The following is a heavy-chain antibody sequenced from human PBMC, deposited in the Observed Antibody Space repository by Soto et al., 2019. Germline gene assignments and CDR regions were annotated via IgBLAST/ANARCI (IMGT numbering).Heavy chain of an antibody. D-gene: IGHD2-15*01. Sequence: QVQLQESGPGLVKPSQTLSLTCTVSGGSISSGDYYWSWIRQPPGKGLEWIGYIYYSGSTYYNPSLKSRLTIPVDPSKNQFSLKLSSVTAADTAVYYCARLVQLLQGRWFDPWGQGTLVTVSS. CDR1: GGSISSGDYY. CDR2: IYYSGST. CDR3: ARLVQLLQGRWFDP. J-gene: IGHJ5*02. V-gene: IGHV4-30-4*01.